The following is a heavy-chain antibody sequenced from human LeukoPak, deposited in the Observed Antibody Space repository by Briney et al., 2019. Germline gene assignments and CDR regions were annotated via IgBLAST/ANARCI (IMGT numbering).Heavy chain of an antibody. CDR1: GGSFSGYY. CDR3: ARGQGTVTTH. J-gene: IGHJ4*02. Sequence: SETLSLTCVVSGGSFSGYYWTWIRQPPGKGLEWIGEINHSGSANYNPSLMSQVTISLDTSKYHFSLNLSSVTAADTAVYYCARGQGTVTTHWGQGTLVTVSS. CDR2: INHSGSA. V-gene: IGHV4-34*01. D-gene: IGHD4-17*01.